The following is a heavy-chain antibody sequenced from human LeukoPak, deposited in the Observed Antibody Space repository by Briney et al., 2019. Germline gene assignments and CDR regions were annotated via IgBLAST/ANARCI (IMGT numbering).Heavy chain of an antibody. CDR2: INSEGSST. V-gene: IGHV3-74*01. J-gene: IGHJ4*02. CDR3: AKVLLSGSYSGVDY. Sequence: GGSLRLSCAASGFTFSSYWMHWVRQAPGKGLVWVSRINSEGSSTSYADSVKGRFTISRDNAKNTLYLQMNSLRAEDKAVYYCAKVLLSGSYSGVDYWGQGTLVTVSS. CDR1: GFTFSSYW. D-gene: IGHD1-26*01.